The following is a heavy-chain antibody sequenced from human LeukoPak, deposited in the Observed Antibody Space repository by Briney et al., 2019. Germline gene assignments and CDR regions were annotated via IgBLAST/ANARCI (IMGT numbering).Heavy chain of an antibody. CDR2: ISSSSSTI. CDR1: GFNFNNYW. J-gene: IGHJ4*02. V-gene: IGHV3-48*01. Sequence: GGSLRLSCAASGFNFNNYWMSWLRQAPGKGLEWISYISSSSSTIYYADSVKGRFTISRDNAKNSLYLQMNSLRAEDTAVYYCARAGSYGSGDYWGQGTLVTVSS. D-gene: IGHD3-10*01. CDR3: ARAGSYGSGDY.